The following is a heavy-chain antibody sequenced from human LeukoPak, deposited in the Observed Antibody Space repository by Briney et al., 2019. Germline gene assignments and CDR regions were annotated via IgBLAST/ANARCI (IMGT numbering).Heavy chain of an antibody. V-gene: IGHV3-23*01. Sequence: GGTLRLSCAASGFTFSSYGMSWVRQAPGKGLEWVSAISGSGGSTYYADSVKGRFTISRDNSKNTLYLQMNSLRAEDTAVYYCASGRRWYSRTSFDYWGQGTLVTVSS. D-gene: IGHD6-13*01. J-gene: IGHJ4*02. CDR1: GFTFSSYG. CDR3: ASGRRWYSRTSFDY. CDR2: ISGSGGST.